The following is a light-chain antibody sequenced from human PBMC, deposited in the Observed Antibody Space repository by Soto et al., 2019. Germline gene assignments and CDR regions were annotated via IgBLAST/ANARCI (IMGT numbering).Light chain of an antibody. Sequence: EIVMTQSPATLSVSPGERATLSCRASQSVTSNLAWYQQKPGQAPRLLIYDASTSATGIPARFSGSGSGTGFTLTISSLQSEDFAVYYCQQYNNWPPLYTFGQGTKLEIK. J-gene: IGKJ2*01. CDR3: QQYNNWPPLYT. CDR2: DAS. V-gene: IGKV3-15*01. CDR1: QSVTSN.